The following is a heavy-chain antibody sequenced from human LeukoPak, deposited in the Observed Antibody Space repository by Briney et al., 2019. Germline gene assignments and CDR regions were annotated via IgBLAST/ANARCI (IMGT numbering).Heavy chain of an antibody. CDR3: ARERSSSWYGEYFDY. CDR2: IYYSGST. Sequence: RSETLSLTCTVSGGSISSYYWSWIRQPPGKGLEWIGYIYYSGSTNYNPSLKSRVTISVDTSKNQVSLKLSSVTAADTAVYYCARERSSSWYGEYFDYWGQGTLVTVSS. J-gene: IGHJ4*02. V-gene: IGHV4-59*01. D-gene: IGHD6-13*01. CDR1: GGSISSYY.